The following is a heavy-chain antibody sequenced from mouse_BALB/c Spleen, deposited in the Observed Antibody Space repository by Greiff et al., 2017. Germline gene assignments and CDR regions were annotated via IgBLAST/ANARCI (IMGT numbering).Heavy chain of an antibody. CDR1: GFSLTSYD. Sequence: VNVVESGPGLVAPSQSLSITCTVSGFSLTSYDISWIRQPPGKGLEWLGVIWTGGGTNYNSAFMSRLSISKDNSKSQVFLKMNSLQTDDTAMYYCARQGLLRPYAMDYWGQGTSVTVSS. CDR2: IWTGGGT. CDR3: ARQGLLRPYAMDY. J-gene: IGHJ4*01. V-gene: IGHV2-9-2*01. D-gene: IGHD1-2*01.